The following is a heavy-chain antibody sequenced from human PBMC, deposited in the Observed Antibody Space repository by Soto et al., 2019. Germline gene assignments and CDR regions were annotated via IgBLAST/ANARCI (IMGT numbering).Heavy chain of an antibody. D-gene: IGHD4-4*01. CDR3: AGWGGHDYKY. V-gene: IGHV3-7*03. J-gene: IGHJ4*02. CDR2: IRPDGSET. CDR1: GFTFTDFY. Sequence: EVQLVQSGGGLVQPGGSLRLSCVGSGFTFTDFYMNWVRQAPGKGLEWVANIRPDGSETNYVESVKGRFTTSRDNAKNSLFLQMNSLSADDTAVYYCAGWGGHDYKYWGQGILVTVSS.